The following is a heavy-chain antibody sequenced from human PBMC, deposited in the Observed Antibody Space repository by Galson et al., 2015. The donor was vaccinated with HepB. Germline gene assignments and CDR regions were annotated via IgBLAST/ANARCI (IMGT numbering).Heavy chain of an antibody. CDR3: ASCSGGSCYPGGYYYYGMDV. CDR1: GFTFSSYS. V-gene: IGHV3-48*01. Sequence: SLRLSCAASGFTFSSYSMNWVRQAPGKGLEWVSYISSSSSTIYYADSVKGRFTISRDNAKNSLYLQMNSLRAEDTAVYYCASCSGGSCYPGGYYYYGMDVWGPGTTVTVSS. CDR2: ISSSSSTI. D-gene: IGHD2-15*01. J-gene: IGHJ6*02.